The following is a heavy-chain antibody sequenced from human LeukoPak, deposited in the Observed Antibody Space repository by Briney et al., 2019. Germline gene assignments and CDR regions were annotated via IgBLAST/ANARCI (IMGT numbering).Heavy chain of an antibody. Sequence: ASVKVSCKASGYTFSNYNIHWLRQAPGQGLEWMGIVNPSGDSTNYAQNFQGRVTMTGDTSTSTVYMELSSLRAEDTAVYYCARVRDGYNDAYDIWGQGTMVTVTS. CDR1: GYTFSNYN. J-gene: IGHJ3*02. CDR2: VNPSGDST. D-gene: IGHD5-24*01. V-gene: IGHV1-46*01. CDR3: ARVRDGYNDAYDI.